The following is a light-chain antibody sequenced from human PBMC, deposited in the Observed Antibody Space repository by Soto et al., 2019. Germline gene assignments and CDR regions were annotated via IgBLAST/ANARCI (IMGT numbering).Light chain of an antibody. Sequence: QTVVTQSSSASASLGSSVKLTCTLSSGHSSYIIAWHQQQPGKAPRYLMKLEAGGSYNKGSGVPDRFSGSSSGADRYLTISNLQFEDEADYYCATWDSNILVFGGGTKLTFL. CDR1: SGHSSYI. J-gene: IGLJ2*01. V-gene: IGLV4-60*02. CDR2: LEAGGSY. CDR3: ATWDSNILV.